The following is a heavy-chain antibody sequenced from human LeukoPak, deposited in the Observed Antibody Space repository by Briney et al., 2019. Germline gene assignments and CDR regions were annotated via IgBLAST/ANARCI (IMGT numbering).Heavy chain of an antibody. V-gene: IGHV3-21*01. CDR2: ISSSSSYI. J-gene: IGHJ4*02. Sequence: ETLSLTCTVSGGSISSSSYYWGWIRQAPGKGLEWVSSISSSSSYIYYADSVKGRFTISRDNAKNSLYLQMNSLRAEDTAVYYCAKDLHRGYSYGASFDYWGQGTLVTVSS. D-gene: IGHD5-18*01. CDR3: AKDLHRGYSYGASFDY. CDR1: GGSISSSS.